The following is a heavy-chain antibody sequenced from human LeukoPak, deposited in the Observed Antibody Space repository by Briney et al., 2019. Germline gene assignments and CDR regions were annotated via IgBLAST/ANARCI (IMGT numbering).Heavy chain of an antibody. CDR3: ARQRGYDYIWGSYRADFDY. V-gene: IGHV4-39*01. CDR1: GGSISSSSYY. Sequence: PSETLSLTCSVSGGSISSSSYYWGWIRQPPGKGLEWIGSMYYSGSTYYKPSLKSRVTISVDTSKNQLSLKLSSVTAADTAVYYCARQRGYDYIWGSYRADFDYWGQGTLVTV. J-gene: IGHJ4*02. D-gene: IGHD3-16*02. CDR2: MYYSGST.